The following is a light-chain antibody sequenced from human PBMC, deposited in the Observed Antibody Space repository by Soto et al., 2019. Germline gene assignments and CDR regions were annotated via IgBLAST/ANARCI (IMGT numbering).Light chain of an antibody. J-gene: IGKJ1*01. V-gene: IGKV3-15*01. Sequence: EEVMTQSPATLSASPGERVTLSCRASQSVNSNFAWYQQKPGQAPRLLIYGASTRATGIPARFSGSGYGAEFTLTISGLQSEDLPVFYCQQYYSWPPWTFGQGTKVEIK. CDR2: GAS. CDR3: QQYYSWPPWT. CDR1: QSVNSN.